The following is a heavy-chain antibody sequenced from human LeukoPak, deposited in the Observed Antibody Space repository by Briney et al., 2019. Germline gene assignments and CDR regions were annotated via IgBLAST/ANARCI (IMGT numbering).Heavy chain of an antibody. CDR3: ARLTLGNLNSSSWYDYYYMDV. D-gene: IGHD6-13*01. CDR1: GYTFTGYY. V-gene: IGHV1-2*02. Sequence: GASVKASCKASGYTFTGYYMHWVRQALGQGLEWMGWINPNSGGTNYAQKFQGRVTMTRDTSISTAYMELSRLRSDDTAVYYCARLTLGNLNSSSWYDYYYMDVWGKGTTVTVSS. J-gene: IGHJ6*03. CDR2: INPNSGGT.